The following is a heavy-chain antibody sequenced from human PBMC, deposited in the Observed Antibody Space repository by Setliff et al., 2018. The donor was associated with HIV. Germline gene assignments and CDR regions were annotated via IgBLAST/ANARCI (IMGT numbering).Heavy chain of an antibody. CDR2: IYYSGIT. V-gene: IGHV4-39*01. J-gene: IGHJ5*02. CDR3: ARLAMAAAGMRWFDP. CDR1: GGSISSTNYY. D-gene: IGHD6-13*01. Sequence: SETLSLTCTVSGGSISSTNYYWAWIRQPPGKGLEWIGSIYYSGITYYNSSLKSRVTISVDMSKNQFSLRLSSVTATDTAVHYCARLAMAAAGMRWFDPWGQGALVTVSS.